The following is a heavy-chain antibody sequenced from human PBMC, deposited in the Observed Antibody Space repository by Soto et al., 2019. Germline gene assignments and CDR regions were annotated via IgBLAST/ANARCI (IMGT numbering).Heavy chain of an antibody. CDR2: INPNGGVT. J-gene: IGHJ6*03. D-gene: IGHD1-26*01. Sequence: QVQLVQSGAEVRKPGASVTVSCRSSGDSFNDYYIHWVRQAPGQGFEWMGWINPNGGVTKYAQKFKGWVSMTRDTSIRTVYMKLSRLRSADTAVYYCARESGGATATLDYYYFYMDVWGTGTTVTVSS. CDR1: GDSFNDYY. CDR3: ARESGGATATLDYYYFYMDV. V-gene: IGHV1-2*04.